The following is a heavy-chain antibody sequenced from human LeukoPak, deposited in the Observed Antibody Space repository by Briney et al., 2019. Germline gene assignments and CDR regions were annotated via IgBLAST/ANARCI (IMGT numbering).Heavy chain of an antibody. CDR1: GFTVDDYA. V-gene: IGHV3-9*01. CDR3: AKGGPTVPTLPFDY. J-gene: IGHJ4*02. D-gene: IGHD4/OR15-4a*01. CDR2: LSWNSGSI. Sequence: GRSLRRSCAASGFTVDDYAMHWVRQAPGKGLEWVLGLSWNSGSIGYADSVKGRFTISRDNAKNYLYLQMNSLRAEDRALYYCAKGGPTVPTLPFDYWGQGTMVTVSS.